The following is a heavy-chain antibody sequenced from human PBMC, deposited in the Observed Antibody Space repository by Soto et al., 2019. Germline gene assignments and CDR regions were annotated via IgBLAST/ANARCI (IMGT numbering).Heavy chain of an antibody. D-gene: IGHD5-12*01. CDR1: GYSFTSYW. J-gene: IGHJ4*02. Sequence: GESLKISCKGSGYSFTSYWISWVRQMPGKGLEWMGRIDPSDSYTNYSPSFQGHVTISADKSISTAYLQWSSLKASDTAMYYCARRGYSRYEHIDYWGQGTLVTVSS. CDR3: ARRGYSRYEHIDY. CDR2: IDPSDSYT. V-gene: IGHV5-10-1*01.